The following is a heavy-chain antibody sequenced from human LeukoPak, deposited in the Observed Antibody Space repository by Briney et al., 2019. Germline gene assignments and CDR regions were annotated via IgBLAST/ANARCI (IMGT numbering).Heavy chain of an antibody. CDR1: GFTFCDAW. CDR2: IKSSFSGGTT. Sequence: PGGSLSPSSAASGFTFCDAWVGCVHQAPGKGLEWVGLIKSSFSGGTTDYAAPAKGRFTISRDDSKNMLYLQMNSLITEDTAVFYCTADLNGNSRVIHYGGEGTLVTVSS. J-gene: IGHJ1*01. CDR3: TADLNGNSRVIHY. D-gene: IGHD1/OR15-1a*01. V-gene: IGHV3-15*01.